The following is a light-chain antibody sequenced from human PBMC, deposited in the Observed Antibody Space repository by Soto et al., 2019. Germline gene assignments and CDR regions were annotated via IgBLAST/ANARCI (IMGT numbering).Light chain of an antibody. Sequence: EIVMTQSLATLSVSPGERATLSCRASQSVNSNLAWFQQKPGQAPRLLIYGASTRATGIPARFSGRGSGREFTLTISSLQSEDFAVYYCQQYNNWPHTFGGGTKVEIK. V-gene: IGKV3-15*01. J-gene: IGKJ4*01. CDR2: GAS. CDR3: QQYNNWPHT. CDR1: QSVNSN.